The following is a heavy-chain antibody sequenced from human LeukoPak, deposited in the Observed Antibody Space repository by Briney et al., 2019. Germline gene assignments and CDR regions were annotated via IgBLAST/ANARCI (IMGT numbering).Heavy chain of an antibody. CDR3: ARESPYYYYYYGMDV. Sequence: PSETLSLTCTVSGGSISSYYWSWIRQPAGKGLEWIGRIYTSGSTNYNPSLKSRVTMSVDTSKNQFSLKLSPVTAADTAVYYCARESPYYYYYYGMDVWGQGTTVTVSS. J-gene: IGHJ6*02. CDR1: GGSISSYY. V-gene: IGHV4-4*07. CDR2: IYTSGST.